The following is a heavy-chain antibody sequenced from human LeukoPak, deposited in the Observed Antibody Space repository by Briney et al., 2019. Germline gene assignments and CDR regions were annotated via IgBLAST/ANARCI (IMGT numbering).Heavy chain of an antibody. J-gene: IGHJ4*02. CDR2: NNHSGST. CDR3: ARRGYDYVWGSYRKYYFDY. D-gene: IGHD3-16*02. Sequence: SETLSLTCAVYGGSFSGYYWSWIRQPPGKGLEWIGENNHSGSTNYNPSLKSRVTISVDTSKNQLSLKLSSVTAADTAVYYCARRGYDYVWGSYRKYYFDYWGQGTLVTVSS. CDR1: GGSFSGYY. V-gene: IGHV4-34*01.